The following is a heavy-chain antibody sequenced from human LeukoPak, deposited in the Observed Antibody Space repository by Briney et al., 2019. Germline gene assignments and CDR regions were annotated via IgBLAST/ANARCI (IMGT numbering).Heavy chain of an antibody. D-gene: IGHD3-10*01. CDR2: ISWNSGVT. V-gene: IGHV3-9*01. CDR3: AKGPQDYGSPYSFHS. J-gene: IGHJ4*02. Sequence: ISWNSGVTDFADTVKGRFTISRDNAKNSLYLQMNSLRAEDTALYYCAKGPQDYGSPYSFHSWTQGPLVTVSS.